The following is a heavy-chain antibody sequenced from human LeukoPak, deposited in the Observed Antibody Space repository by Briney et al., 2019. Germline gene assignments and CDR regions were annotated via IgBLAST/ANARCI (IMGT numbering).Heavy chain of an antibody. V-gene: IGHV1-18*01. CDR1: GYTFTNYG. J-gene: IGHJ6*02. Sequence: ASVKVSCKASGYTFTNYGISWVRQAPGQGLEWVGWISAYNGNTNYAQKLQGRVTMTTDTSTSTAYMELRSLRSDDTAVYYCAVSSGWDRAYGMDVWGQGTTVTVSS. CDR2: ISAYNGNT. D-gene: IGHD6-19*01. CDR3: AVSSGWDRAYGMDV.